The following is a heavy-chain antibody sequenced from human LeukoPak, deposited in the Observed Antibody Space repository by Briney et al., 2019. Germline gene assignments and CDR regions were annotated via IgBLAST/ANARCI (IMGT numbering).Heavy chain of an antibody. D-gene: IGHD2-2*01. CDR3: ASCSSTNCY. J-gene: IGHJ4*02. CDR1: GFPFSTYS. V-gene: IGHV3-21*01. Sequence: GGSLRLSCAASGFPFSTYSMNWVRQVPGKGLEWVSSISGSGSYVYYADSMKDRFTISRDNAKNSLYLQMNSLRAEDTAVYYCASCSSTNCYWGQGTLVTVSS. CDR2: ISGSGSYV.